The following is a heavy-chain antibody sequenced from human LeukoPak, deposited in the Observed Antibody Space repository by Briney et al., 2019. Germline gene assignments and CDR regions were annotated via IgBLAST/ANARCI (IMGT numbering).Heavy chain of an antibody. CDR1: GFTFSSYS. J-gene: IGHJ4*02. V-gene: IGHV3-48*01. CDR2: ISSSSDSI. CDR3: ASPFDY. Sequence: GGSLRLSCAASGFTFSSYSMNWVRQAPGKRLEWVSYISSSSDSIYYADSVKGRFTISRDNAKNSLYLQMNSLRAEDTAVYYCASPFDYWGQGTLVTVSS.